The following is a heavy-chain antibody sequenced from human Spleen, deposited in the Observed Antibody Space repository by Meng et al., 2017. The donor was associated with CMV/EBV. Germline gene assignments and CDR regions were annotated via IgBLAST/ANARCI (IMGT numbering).Heavy chain of an antibody. CDR1: GGSVSSPTFY. J-gene: IGHJ4*02. CDR3: ARFATTVLTT. D-gene: IGHD4-17*01. V-gene: IGHV4-61*01. CDR2: IYYAGST. Sequence: CSVSGGSVSSPTFYWSWLRQPPGKGLEWIGYIYYAGSTDYNPSLKGRVTISLDTSKNQFSLKLRSVSAADTAKYYCARFATTVLTTWGQGALVTVSS.